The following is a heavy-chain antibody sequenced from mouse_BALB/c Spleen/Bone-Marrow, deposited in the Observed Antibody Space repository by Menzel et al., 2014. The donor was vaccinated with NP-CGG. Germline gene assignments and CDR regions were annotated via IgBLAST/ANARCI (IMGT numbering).Heavy chain of an antibody. J-gene: IGHJ1*01. CDR2: INPSNGVT. V-gene: IGHV1S81*02. D-gene: IGHD1-2*01. Sequence: QVLVKQSGAELVKPGASVKLSCKVSGYTFTNYYVYWVKQRPGQGLEWIGEINPSNGVTNFNEKFMIKATLTVDSSSSTAYMHLSSLTSEDSAVYYCTRSGFYGYGTYFDVWGAGTTVTVSS. CDR3: TRSGFYGYGTYFDV. CDR1: GYTFTNYY.